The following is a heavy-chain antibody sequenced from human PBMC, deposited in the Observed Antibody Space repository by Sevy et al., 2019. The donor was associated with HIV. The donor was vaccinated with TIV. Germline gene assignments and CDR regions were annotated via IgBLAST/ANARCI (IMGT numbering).Heavy chain of an antibody. V-gene: IGHV3-9*01. Sequence: GGSLRLSCAASGFTFDDYAMHWVRQAPGKGLEWVSSITWNSGSIDYADSVKGRFTMSRDNVKKFLYLQMNSLRAEDTAFYYCARDLYPPTTVLRGYFQYWGQGTLVTVSS. D-gene: IGHD4-17*01. CDR2: ITWNSGSI. J-gene: IGHJ1*01. CDR1: GFTFDDYA. CDR3: ARDLYPPTTVLRGYFQY.